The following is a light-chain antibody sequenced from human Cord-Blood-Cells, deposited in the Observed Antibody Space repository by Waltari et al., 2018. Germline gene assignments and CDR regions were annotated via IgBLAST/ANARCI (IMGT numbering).Light chain of an antibody. CDR2: GAS. J-gene: IGKJ1*01. V-gene: IGKV3-15*01. Sequence: EIVMTQSPATLSVSPGDRATLSCRASQSVSSNLAWYQQKPGQAPTLLIYGASTRATGIPARFSGSGSGTEFTLTISSLQSEDFAVYYCQQYNNWPQTFGQGTKVEIK. CDR3: QQYNNWPQT. CDR1: QSVSSN.